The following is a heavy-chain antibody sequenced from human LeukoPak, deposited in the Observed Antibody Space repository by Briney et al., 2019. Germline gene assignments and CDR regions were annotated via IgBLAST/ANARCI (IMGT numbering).Heavy chain of an antibody. CDR2: IIPIFGTA. Sequence: SVKVSRKASGGTFSSYAISWVRQAPGQGLEWMGGIIPIFGTANYAQKFQGRVTITADESTSTAYMELSSLRSEDTAVYYCAREGNLGGTAFDYWGQGTLVTVSS. CDR1: GGTFSSYA. CDR3: AREGNLGGTAFDY. J-gene: IGHJ4*02. D-gene: IGHD1-1*01. V-gene: IGHV1-69*13.